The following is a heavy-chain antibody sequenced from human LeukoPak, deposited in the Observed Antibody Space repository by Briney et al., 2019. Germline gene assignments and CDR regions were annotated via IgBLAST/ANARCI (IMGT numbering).Heavy chain of an antibody. Sequence: ASVKVSCKASGGTFSSYAISWVRQAPGQGLEWMGGIIPIFGTANYAQKFQGRVTITADESTSTAYMELGSLRSEDTAVYHCAREPGIAAAGPTAYFDYWGQGTLVTVSS. CDR3: AREPGIAAAGPTAYFDY. CDR2: IIPIFGTA. D-gene: IGHD6-13*01. V-gene: IGHV1-69*01. CDR1: GGTFSSYA. J-gene: IGHJ4*02.